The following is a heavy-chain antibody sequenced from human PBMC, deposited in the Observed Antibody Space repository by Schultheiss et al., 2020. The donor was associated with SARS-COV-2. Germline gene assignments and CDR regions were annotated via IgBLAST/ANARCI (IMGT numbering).Heavy chain of an antibody. CDR2: SGTGGSM. D-gene: IGHD3-10*01. V-gene: IGHV3-23*01. CDR1: GFTFSTYA. CDR3: AKANGHYGSGSYYSFGH. Sequence: GGSLRLSCAASGFTFSTYAMRWVRQAPGKGLEWVSSSGTGGSMYYADSVKGRFTISRDNSKNTLYLQMNSLRAEDTAVYYCAKANGHYGSGSYYSFGHWGQGTLVTVSS. J-gene: IGHJ4*02.